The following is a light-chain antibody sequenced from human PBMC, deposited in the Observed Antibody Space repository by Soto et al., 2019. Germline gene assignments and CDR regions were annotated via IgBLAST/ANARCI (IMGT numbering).Light chain of an antibody. Sequence: EIVLTQSPGTLSLSPGERATLSCRASQSVSSTYLAWYQQKPGQAPRLLIYGASSRATGIPDRFSGRGSRTDFTHTISRLEPEDFAVYYCQQYGSSPFTLGQGTKLEIK. J-gene: IGKJ2*01. CDR2: GAS. CDR1: QSVSSTY. CDR3: QQYGSSPFT. V-gene: IGKV3-20*01.